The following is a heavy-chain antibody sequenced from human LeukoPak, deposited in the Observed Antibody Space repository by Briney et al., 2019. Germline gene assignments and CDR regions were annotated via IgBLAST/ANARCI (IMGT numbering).Heavy chain of an antibody. D-gene: IGHD4-17*01. Sequence: GASVKVSCKASGGTFNNYALNWVRQAPGQGLEWMGGIIPIFGTANYAQKFQGRVTITADKSTSTAYMELSSLRSEDTAVYYCARGYDFGDYEFDYWGQGTLVTVSS. V-gene: IGHV1-69*06. CDR1: GGTFNNYA. CDR3: ARGYDFGDYEFDY. J-gene: IGHJ4*02. CDR2: IIPIFGTA.